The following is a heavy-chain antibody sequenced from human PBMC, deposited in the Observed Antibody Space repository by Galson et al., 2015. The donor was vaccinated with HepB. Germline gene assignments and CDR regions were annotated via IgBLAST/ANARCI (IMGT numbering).Heavy chain of an antibody. CDR1: GDSVTSNSAV. CDR2: TYFRAKWHT. Sequence: ISGDSVTSNSAVWNWIRQSPSRGLEWLGRTYFRAKWHTDYEISVKSRININADISQNQFSLQLSSVTSDDTAVYYCAYGSDVWGQGTTVIVSS. J-gene: IGHJ6*02. V-gene: IGHV6-1*01. D-gene: IGHD4-17*01. CDR3: AYGSDV.